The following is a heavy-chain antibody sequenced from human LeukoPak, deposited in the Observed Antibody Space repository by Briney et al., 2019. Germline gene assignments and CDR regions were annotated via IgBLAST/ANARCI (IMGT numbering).Heavy chain of an antibody. Sequence: SETLSLTCTVSGGSISSYYWSWIRQPPGKGLEWIGYIYYSGSTNYNPSLKSRVTISVDTSKNQFSLKLSSVTTADTAVYYCAREPPHDCGNYFDYWGQGTLVTVSS. CDR3: AREPPHDCGNYFDY. V-gene: IGHV4-59*01. CDR1: GGSISSYY. CDR2: IYYSGST. D-gene: IGHD2-21*02. J-gene: IGHJ4*02.